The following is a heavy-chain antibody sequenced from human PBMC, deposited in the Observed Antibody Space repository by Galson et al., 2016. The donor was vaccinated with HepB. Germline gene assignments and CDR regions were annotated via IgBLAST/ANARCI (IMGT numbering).Heavy chain of an antibody. D-gene: IGHD2-15*01. V-gene: IGHV4-34*01. CDR1: GGSFNAYY. CDR3: AGVVVAATNWFDP. Sequence: SETLSLTCGVHGGSFNAYYWSWIRQPPGKGLEWIGEVNHSGYTRYNPSLKSRATISVDTSKNQFSLNLTSMTAADTAVYYCAGVVVAATNWFDPWGQGTLVTVSS. J-gene: IGHJ5*02. CDR2: VNHSGYT.